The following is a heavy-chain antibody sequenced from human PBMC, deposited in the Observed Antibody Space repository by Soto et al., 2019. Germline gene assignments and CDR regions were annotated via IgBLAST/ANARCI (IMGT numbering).Heavy chain of an antibody. CDR1: GFIFSTYG. J-gene: IGHJ4*02. CDR3: TKEYIVGTTWGYFES. D-gene: IGHD1-26*01. V-gene: IGHV3-30*18. Sequence: VQLVESGGGVVQPGGSLRLSCAASGFIFSTYGMHWVRQVPGKGLEWVAHISYDGSNEHYADSMKGRFTVSRDNAKNTLSLQLTSLRSEDTAVYYCTKEYIVGTTWGYFESWGQGTLGTVSS. CDR2: ISYDGSNE.